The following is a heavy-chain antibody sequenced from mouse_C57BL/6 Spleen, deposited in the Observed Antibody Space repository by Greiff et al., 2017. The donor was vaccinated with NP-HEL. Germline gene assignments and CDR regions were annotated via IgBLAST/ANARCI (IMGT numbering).Heavy chain of an antibody. CDR1: GYTFTSYW. CDR2: IHPNSGST. Sequence: QVQLKQPGAELVKPGASVKLSCKASGYTFTSYWMHWVKQRPGQGLEWIGMIHPNSGSTNYNEKFKSKATLTVDKSSSTAYMQLRRLTSEDSAVYYCARGPYYGSNPYFDYWGQGTTLTVSS. J-gene: IGHJ2*01. CDR3: ARGPYYGSNPYFDY. D-gene: IGHD1-1*01. V-gene: IGHV1-64*01.